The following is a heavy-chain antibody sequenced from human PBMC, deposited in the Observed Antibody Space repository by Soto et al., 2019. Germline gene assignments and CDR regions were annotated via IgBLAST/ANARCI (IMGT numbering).Heavy chain of an antibody. V-gene: IGHV4-31*03. CDR2: IHYSGGATYSP. CDR1: GASIITDGYY. D-gene: IGHD3-22*01. J-gene: IGHJ5*02. CDR3: ARVTQYYQESIGYQPFHT. Sequence: SETLSLTCTVSGASIITDGYYWTWIRQHPGKGLEWLGYIHYSGGATYSPSYNPSLQSRIAISVDISKSLFSLKLTSVTAADTAVYYCARVTQYYQESIGYQPFHTWGQRTLATVSS.